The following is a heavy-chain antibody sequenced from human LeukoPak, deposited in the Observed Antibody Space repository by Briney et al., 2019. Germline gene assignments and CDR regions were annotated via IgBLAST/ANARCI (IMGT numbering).Heavy chain of an antibody. V-gene: IGHV4-59*01. J-gene: IGHJ6*03. CDR3: ARTTMVRGTYYMDV. CDR2: MYNSGST. D-gene: IGHD3-10*01. CDR1: GGSISSYN. Sequence: SETLSLTCIVSGGSISSYNWNWIRQPPGKGLEWIGYMYNSGSTNNNPSLKSRVTISVDKSKNQFSLKLSSVTAADTAVYYCARTTMVRGTYYMDVWGKGTTVTISS.